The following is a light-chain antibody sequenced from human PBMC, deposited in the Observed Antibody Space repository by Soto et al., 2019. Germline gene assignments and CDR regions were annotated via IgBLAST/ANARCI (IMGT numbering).Light chain of an antibody. CDR1: QSVGNN. CDR2: GAY. CDR3: HQYDDWPPYT. V-gene: IGKV3-15*01. Sequence: EIEMTQSPATLSLSPGERATVSCRARQSVGNNLAGYQQKSGQAPRLLIYGAYTRAAGVPARFSGTGSGTEFTLTISSLQSEDFAVYYCHQYDDWPPYTFGQGTKLEFK. J-gene: IGKJ2*01.